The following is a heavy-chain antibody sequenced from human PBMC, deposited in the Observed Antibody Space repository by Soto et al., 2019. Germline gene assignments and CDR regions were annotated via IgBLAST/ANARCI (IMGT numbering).Heavy chain of an antibody. J-gene: IGHJ5*02. CDR1: GFTFSSYG. CDR3: ARDRAVAGTRYNWFDP. Sequence: GGSLRLSCAASGFTFSSYGMHWVRQAPGKGLEWVAVIWYDGSNKYYADSVKGRFTISRDNSKNTLYLQMNSLRAEDTAVYYCARDRAVAGTRYNWFDPWGQGTLGTVSS. CDR2: IWYDGSNK. V-gene: IGHV3-33*01. D-gene: IGHD6-19*01.